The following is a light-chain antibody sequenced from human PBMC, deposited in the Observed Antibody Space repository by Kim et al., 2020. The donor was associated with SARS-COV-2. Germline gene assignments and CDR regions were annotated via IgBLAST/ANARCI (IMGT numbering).Light chain of an antibody. J-gene: IGKJ1*01. Sequence: DIQMTQSPSSLSASVGDRVTITCRASQSISTYLNWYQHKPGKAPKLLIYAASSLQGGVPSSFSGSGSGTDFTLTISSLQPEHFATYYCQQTYTTPWTFGQGTKVDIK. CDR3: QQTYTTPWT. CDR2: AAS. CDR1: QSISTY. V-gene: IGKV1-39*01.